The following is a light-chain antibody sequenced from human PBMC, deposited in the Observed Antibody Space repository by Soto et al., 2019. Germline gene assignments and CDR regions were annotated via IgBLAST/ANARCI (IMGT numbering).Light chain of an antibody. CDR2: GAS. J-gene: IGKJ5*01. Sequence: EIVLTQSPASPSLSPGERATLSCRASQSVDSYLVWYQQKPGQAPRLLIFGASSRATGIPARFSGSGSGTDFTLTINSLEPEDFAVYYCQQRSSWPITFGQGTRLEI. CDR3: QQRSSWPIT. V-gene: IGKV3-11*01. CDR1: QSVDSY.